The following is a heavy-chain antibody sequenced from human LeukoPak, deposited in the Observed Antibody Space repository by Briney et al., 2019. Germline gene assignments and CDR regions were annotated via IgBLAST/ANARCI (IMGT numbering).Heavy chain of an antibody. J-gene: IGHJ3*02. CDR1: GGTFSIYA. CDR3: ARVRTVTSHDAFDI. V-gene: IGHV1-69*10. CDR2: IIPILGIA. Sequence: SVKVSCKASGGTFSIYAISWVRQAPGQGLEWMGGIIPILGIANYAQKFQGRVTITADKSTSTAYMELSSLRSEDTAVYYCARVRTVTSHDAFDIWGQGTMVTVSS. D-gene: IGHD4-17*01.